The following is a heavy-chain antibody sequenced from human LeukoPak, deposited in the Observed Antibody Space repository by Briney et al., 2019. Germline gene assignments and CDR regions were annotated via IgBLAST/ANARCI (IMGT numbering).Heavy chain of an antibody. J-gene: IGHJ4*02. V-gene: IGHV4-30-2*01. Sequence: LRLSCAASGFTFSSYAMSWVRQPPGKGLEWIGYIFHSGSPYYNPSVRSRVTMSVDRAKNQFSLKLSSVTAADTAVYYCAREGVIWGQGTLVTVSS. CDR2: IFHSGSP. CDR3: AREGVI. CDR1: GFTFSSYA. D-gene: IGHD2-21*01.